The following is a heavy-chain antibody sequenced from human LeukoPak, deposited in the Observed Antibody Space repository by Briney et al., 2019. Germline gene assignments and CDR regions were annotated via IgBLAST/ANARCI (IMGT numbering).Heavy chain of an antibody. CDR2: IIPILGIA. CDR1: GGTFSSYA. V-gene: IGHV1-69*04. CDR3: ARGARYGSDVSLAFDI. Sequence: GASVTVSCKASGGTFSSYAISWVRQAPGQGLEWMGRIIPILGIANYAQKFQGRVTITAGKSTSTAYMELSSLRSEDTAVYYCARGARYGSDVSLAFDIWGQGTMVTVSS. J-gene: IGHJ3*02. D-gene: IGHD3-10*01.